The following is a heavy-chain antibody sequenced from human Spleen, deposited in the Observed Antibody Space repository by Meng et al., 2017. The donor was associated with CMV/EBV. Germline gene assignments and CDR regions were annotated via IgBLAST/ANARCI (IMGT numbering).Heavy chain of an antibody. D-gene: IGHD6-6*01. Sequence: SETLSLTCTVSGDSITSSYWSWIRQPPGKGLEWIGSIYYSGSTYYNPSLKSRVTISVDTSKNQFSLKLSSVTAADTAVYYCARDLLSSSGYWGQGTLVTVSS. CDR3: ARDLLSSSGY. CDR2: IYYSGST. CDR1: GDSITSSY. V-gene: IGHV4-39*07. J-gene: IGHJ4*02.